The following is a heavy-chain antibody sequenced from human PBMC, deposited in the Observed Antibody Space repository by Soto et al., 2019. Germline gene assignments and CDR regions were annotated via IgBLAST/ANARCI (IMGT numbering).Heavy chain of an antibody. CDR2: ISSSSSYT. D-gene: IGHD1-1*01. Sequence: GGSLRLSCAASGFTFSDYYMSWIRQAPGKGLEWVSYISSSSSYTNYADSVKGRFTISRDNAKNSLYMQMNSLRAEDTAVYYCALSAVQRERLGHYYGRDVWGQGTKATASS. V-gene: IGHV3-11*06. CDR3: ALSAVQRERLGHYYGRDV. J-gene: IGHJ6*02. CDR1: GFTFSDYY.